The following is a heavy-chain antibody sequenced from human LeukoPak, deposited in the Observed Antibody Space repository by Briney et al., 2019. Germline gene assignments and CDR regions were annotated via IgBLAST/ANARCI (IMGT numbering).Heavy chain of an antibody. D-gene: IGHD6-6*01. CDR2: MYPGDSDT. CDR1: GYSFTSYW. Sequence: GESLHISCQGSGYSFTSYWIGLDRPMPGKVLESVRVMYPGDSDTRYSPSFQGQVTISADQSISTAYLQWSSLKASDTAMYYCARRYSSSSSYYYYYMDLWGKGTTVTVSS. CDR3: ARRYSSSSSYYYYYMDL. J-gene: IGHJ6*03. V-gene: IGHV5-51*01.